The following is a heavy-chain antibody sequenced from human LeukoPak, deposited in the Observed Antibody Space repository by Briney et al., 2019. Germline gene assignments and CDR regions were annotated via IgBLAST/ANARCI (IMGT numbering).Heavy chain of an antibody. CDR3: ARQGYDSSGYYYHDY. CDR1: GYSFTSYW. J-gene: IGHJ4*02. CDR2: IYPGDSDT. V-gene: IGHV5-51*01. Sequence: GESLKISCKGSGYSFTSYWIGWVRQMPGKGLEWMGIIYPGDSDTRYSPSFQGQVTISADKSISTAYLQWSSLKASDAAMYYCARQGYDSSGYYYHDYWGQGTLVTVSS. D-gene: IGHD3-22*01.